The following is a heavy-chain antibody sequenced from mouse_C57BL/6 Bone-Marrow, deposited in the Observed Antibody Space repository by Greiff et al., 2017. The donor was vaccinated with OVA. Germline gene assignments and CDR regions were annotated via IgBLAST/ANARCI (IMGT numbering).Heavy chain of an antibody. V-gene: IGHV3-8*01. D-gene: IGHD1-1*01. J-gene: IGHJ1*03. Sequence: EVKLMESGPGLAKPSQTLSLTCSVTGYSITSDYWNWLRKFPGNKLEYMGYISYSGSTYYNPSLKSRISITRDTSKNQYNLQLNSVTTEDTATYYCARLLRYWYFDVWGTGTTVTVSS. CDR2: ISYSGST. CDR3: ARLLRYWYFDV. CDR1: GYSITSDY.